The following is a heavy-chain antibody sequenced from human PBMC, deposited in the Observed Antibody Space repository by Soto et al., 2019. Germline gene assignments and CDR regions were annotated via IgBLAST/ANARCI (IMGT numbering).Heavy chain of an antibody. CDR3: ARREIQGPIDY. CDR1: GYAISSSIW. D-gene: IGHD1-26*01. V-gene: IGHV4-28*01. J-gene: IGHJ4*02. Sequence: SETLSPTCSFSGYAISSSIWCGWIRQPPGKGLEWIGYIYYSGTTYYNPSLKSRVTMSVDTSKNQFSLKLTSVTAVDTAVYYCARREIQGPIDYWGQGTLVTVS. CDR2: IYYSGTT.